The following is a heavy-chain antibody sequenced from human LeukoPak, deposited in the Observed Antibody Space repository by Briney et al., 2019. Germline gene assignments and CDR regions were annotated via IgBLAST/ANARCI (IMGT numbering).Heavy chain of an antibody. V-gene: IGHV3-53*01. D-gene: IGHD6-19*01. CDR2: IYPSGAA. J-gene: IGHJ4*02. CDR1: GFTGNNNS. CDR3: ARVCVSGWTECMDY. Sequence: GGSLRLSCVASGFTGNNNSLSWVRQSPGKGLEWVSLIYPSGAAYYADSVKGRFTISRDNTKNKVFLQMNSLRAEDTAMYFCARVCVSGWTECMDYWGQGILVTVST.